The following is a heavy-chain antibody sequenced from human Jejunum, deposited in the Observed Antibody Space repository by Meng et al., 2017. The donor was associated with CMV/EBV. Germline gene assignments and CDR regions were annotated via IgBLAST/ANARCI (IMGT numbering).Heavy chain of an antibody. CDR2: IHYAWDSQ. D-gene: IGHD2/OR15-2a*01. CDR3: AKNRDGIDS. V-gene: IGHV3-30*02. Sequence: QVQLGGSGGGGVLPGGSRRLSCVTSGFTFSRSGMHWVRQAPGKPLEWVSFIHYAWDSQYYADSVKGRFTISRDDSRNTVYLQMNSLTTEDTAVYYCAKNRDGIDSWGQGTLVTVSS. J-gene: IGHJ4*02. CDR1: GFTFSRSG.